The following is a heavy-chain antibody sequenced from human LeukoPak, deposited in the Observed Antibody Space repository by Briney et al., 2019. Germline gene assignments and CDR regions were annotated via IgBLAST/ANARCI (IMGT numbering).Heavy chain of an antibody. CDR2: ISWNSGSI. CDR3: AKGIAVAGPPFDY. D-gene: IGHD6-19*01. CDR1: GFTFDDYA. Sequence: GGSLRLSCAASGFTFDDYAMHWVRQGRGKGVEGGAGISWNSGSIVYADSVTGRFTISRDNAKNSLYLQTGSLRAEDTALYYCAKGIAVAGPPFDYWGQGTLVTVSS. V-gene: IGHV3-9*01. J-gene: IGHJ4*02.